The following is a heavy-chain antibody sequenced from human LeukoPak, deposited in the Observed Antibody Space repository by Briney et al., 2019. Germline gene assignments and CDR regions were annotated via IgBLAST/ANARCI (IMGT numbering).Heavy chain of an antibody. Sequence: GASVKVSCKAFGYTFTSNYMHWVRQAPGQGPEWMGVISPSGGSTTYAQKFQGRVTLTRDMSTSTDYLELSSLRSEDTAVYYCARQGLRFVAFDIWGQGTMVTVSS. V-gene: IGHV1-46*01. D-gene: IGHD4-17*01. CDR1: GYTFTSNY. CDR3: ARQGLRFVAFDI. CDR2: ISPSGGST. J-gene: IGHJ3*02.